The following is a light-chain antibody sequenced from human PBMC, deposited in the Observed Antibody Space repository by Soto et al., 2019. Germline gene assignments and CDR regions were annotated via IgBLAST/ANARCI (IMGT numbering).Light chain of an antibody. CDR1: SSDVGSQNS. CDR2: AVS. J-gene: IGLJ1*01. V-gene: IGLV2-14*01. CDR3: SSYTGSSALYV. Sequence: SALTQPASVSGSPGQSITISCTGTSSDVGSQNSVSWYQQNPGKAPKLMIFAVSDRPSGVSNRFSGSKSGNTASLTISGLQADDEADYYCSSYTGSSALYVFGTGTKVTVL.